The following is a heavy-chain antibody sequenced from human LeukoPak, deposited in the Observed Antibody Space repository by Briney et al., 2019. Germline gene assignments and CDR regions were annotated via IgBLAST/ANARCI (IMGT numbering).Heavy chain of an antibody. Sequence: GGSLRLSCAASGFTFDDYAMHWVRQAPGKGLEWVSLISWDGGSTYYADSVKGRFTISRDNSKNSLYLQMNSLRAEDTAVYYCAKEPRSITIEGNPDAQIDYWGQGTLVTVSS. V-gene: IGHV3-43D*03. CDR3: AKEPRSITIEGNPDAQIDY. J-gene: IGHJ4*02. CDR2: ISWDGGST. D-gene: IGHD3-10*01. CDR1: GFTFDDYA.